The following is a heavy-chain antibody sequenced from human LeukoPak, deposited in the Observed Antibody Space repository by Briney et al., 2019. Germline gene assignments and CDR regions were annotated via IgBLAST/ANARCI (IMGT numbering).Heavy chain of an antibody. CDR2: INHSGST. V-gene: IGHV4-34*01. CDR1: GGSFSGYY. Sequence: SETLSLTCAVYGGSFSGYYWSWIRQPPGKGLEWIGEINHSGSTNYNPSLKSRVTISVDTSKNQFSLKLSSVTAADTAVYYCARDLDTRYFDLWGRGTLVTVSS. CDR3: ARDLDTRYFDL. D-gene: IGHD1-1*01. J-gene: IGHJ2*01.